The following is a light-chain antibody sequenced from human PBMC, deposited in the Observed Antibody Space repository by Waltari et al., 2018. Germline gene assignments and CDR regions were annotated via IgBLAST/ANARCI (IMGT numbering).Light chain of an antibody. J-gene: IGLJ1*01. CDR3: NSYTTSSTQV. CDR2: EVI. CDR1: IGDVGGYNY. V-gene: IGLV2-14*01. Sequence: QSALTQPASVSGSPVQSITISCTGTIGDVGGYNYVPWYQQHSGKAPKLMIYEVIKRPSGVSNRFSGSKSGNTASLTISGLQAEDEADYYCNSYTTSSTQVFGTGTKVTVL.